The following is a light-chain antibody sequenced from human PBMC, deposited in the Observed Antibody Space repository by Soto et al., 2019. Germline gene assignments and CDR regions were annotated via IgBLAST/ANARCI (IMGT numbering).Light chain of an antibody. J-gene: IGKJ4*01. CDR1: QSVSSF. CDR3: QQRSNWLT. Sequence: ELVLTQSPATLSLSPGDRATLSCRASQSVSSFLAWYQQKPGQAPRLLIYDASNRAAGSPARFSGSGSGTDFTLTISSLEPEDFAVYDCQQRSNWLTFGGGTKVEIK. V-gene: IGKV3-11*01. CDR2: DAS.